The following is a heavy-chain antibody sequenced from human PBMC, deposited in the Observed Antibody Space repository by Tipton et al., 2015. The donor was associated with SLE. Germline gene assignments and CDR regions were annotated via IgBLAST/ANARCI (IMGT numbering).Heavy chain of an antibody. CDR2: IYPGDSDT. D-gene: IGHD3-10*01. J-gene: IGHJ5*02. CDR1: GYSFTNYW. CDR3: ARELGNNFGSGTDPVGNWFDP. V-gene: IGHV5-51*03. Sequence: QLVQSGAEVKKPGESLKISCKGSGYSFTNYWIGWVRQMPGKGLEWMGIIYPGDSDTRYSPSFQGQVTISADKSISTAYLQWSSLKASDTAMYYCARELGNNFGSGTDPVGNWFDPWGPGTLVTVSS.